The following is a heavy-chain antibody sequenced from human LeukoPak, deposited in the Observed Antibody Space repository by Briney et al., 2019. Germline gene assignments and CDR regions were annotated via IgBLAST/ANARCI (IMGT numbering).Heavy chain of an antibody. CDR1: GFTFDDYA. D-gene: IGHD6-6*01. Sequence: GGSLRLSCAASGFTFDDYAMHWVRQAPGKGLEWVSGISWNSGSIGYADSVKGRFTISRDNAKNSLYLQMNSLRAEDMALYYCAKDMSSSPEAFDIWGQGTMVTVSS. CDR3: AKDMSSSPEAFDI. V-gene: IGHV3-9*03. J-gene: IGHJ3*02. CDR2: ISWNSGSI.